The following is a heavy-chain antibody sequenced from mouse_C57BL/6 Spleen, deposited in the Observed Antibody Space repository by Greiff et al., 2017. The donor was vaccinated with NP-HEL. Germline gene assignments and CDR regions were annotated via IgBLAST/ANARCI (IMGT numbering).Heavy chain of an antibody. CDR3: TRRGYSSFSYAMDY. Sequence: VQLQESGAELVRPGASVTLSCKASGYTFTDYEMHWVKQTPVHGLEWIGAIDPETGGTAYNQKFKGKAILTADKSSSTAYMELRSLTSEDSAVYYCTRRGYSSFSYAMDYWGQGTSVTVSS. J-gene: IGHJ4*01. D-gene: IGHD1-1*01. V-gene: IGHV1-15*01. CDR1: GYTFTDYE. CDR2: IDPETGGT.